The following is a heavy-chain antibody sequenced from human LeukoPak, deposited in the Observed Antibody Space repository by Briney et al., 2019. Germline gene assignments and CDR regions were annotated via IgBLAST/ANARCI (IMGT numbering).Heavy chain of an antibody. D-gene: IGHD3-3*01. V-gene: IGHV4-31*02. J-gene: IGHJ4*02. CDR2: IYYSGST. CDR1: GFTFSSYG. Sequence: LRLSCAASGFTFSSYGMHWVRQHPGKGLEWIGYIYYSGSTYYNPSLKSRVTISVDTSKNQFSLKLSSVTAADTAVYYCARSSGYYTPFDYWGQGTLVTVSS. CDR3: ARSSGYYTPFDY.